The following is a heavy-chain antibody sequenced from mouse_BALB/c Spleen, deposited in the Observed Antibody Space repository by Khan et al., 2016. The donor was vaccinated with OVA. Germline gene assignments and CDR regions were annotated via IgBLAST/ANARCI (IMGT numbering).Heavy chain of an antibody. CDR2: INPYNDGT. J-gene: IGHJ1*01. CDR3: ARPHSDEWYFAV. V-gene: IGHV1S136*01. Sequence: VQLQQSGPELVKPGTSVKLSCKASGYTFTSYIMHWVRQKPGQGLEWIGYINPYNDGTKYNEKFKGKATLTSDKSSSTAFMDLSSLTSEDSAVYYCARPHSDEWYFAVWGAGTTVTVSS. D-gene: IGHD2-12*01. CDR1: GYTFTSYI.